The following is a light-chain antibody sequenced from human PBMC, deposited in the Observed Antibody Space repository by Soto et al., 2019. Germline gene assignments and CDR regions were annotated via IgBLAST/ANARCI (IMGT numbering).Light chain of an antibody. Sequence: QSALTQPASVSGSPGQSITISCTGTSSDVGGYNYVSWYQQHPGKAPKLMIYDVSNRPSGVSNRFSGSKSGNTASLTISGLQAEGEADYYCSSYTSSSTYYVFGTGTKVTVL. J-gene: IGLJ1*01. CDR2: DVS. V-gene: IGLV2-14*01. CDR3: SSYTSSSTYYV. CDR1: SSDVGGYNY.